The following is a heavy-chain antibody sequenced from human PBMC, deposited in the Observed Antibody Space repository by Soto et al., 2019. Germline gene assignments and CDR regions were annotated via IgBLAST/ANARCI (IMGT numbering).Heavy chain of an antibody. D-gene: IGHD3-10*01. CDR1: GGTFNTYA. CDR3: AKEAGDH. V-gene: IGHV1-69*01. CDR2: IIPIFGIK. J-gene: IGHJ4*02. Sequence: QMQLVQSGAEVKERGSSVKISCKTSGGTFNTYALTWVRQAPGQGLEWTGGIIPIFGIKNVAQRFQGRVTINADESLTTAYMEMTSLRSADTAVYYCAKEAGDHWGQGTLVTVSS.